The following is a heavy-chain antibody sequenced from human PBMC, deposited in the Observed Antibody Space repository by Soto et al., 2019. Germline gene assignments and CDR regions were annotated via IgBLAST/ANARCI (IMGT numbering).Heavy chain of an antibody. CDR3: ASDWKVWTFDY. CDR1: GYTFTSYG. V-gene: IGHV1-18*04. Sequence: QVQLVQSGAEVKKPGASVKVSCKASGYTFTSYGISWVRQAPGQGLEWMGWIRAYNGNANYAQKLQGRITTTTDASTSPAYVELRGLRSDDTAVYDCASDWKVWTFDYWGDGSLVTVAS. J-gene: IGHJ4*01. D-gene: IGHD1-1*01. CDR2: IRAYNGNA.